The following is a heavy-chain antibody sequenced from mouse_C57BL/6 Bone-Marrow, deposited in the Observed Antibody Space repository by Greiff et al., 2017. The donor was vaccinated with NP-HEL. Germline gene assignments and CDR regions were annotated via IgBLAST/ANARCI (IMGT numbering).Heavy chain of an antibody. CDR3: ASLLLWFAY. CDR2: ISDGGSYT. V-gene: IGHV5-4*03. D-gene: IGHD2-1*01. CDR1: GFTFSSYA. J-gene: IGHJ3*01. Sequence: EVMLVESGGGLVKPGGSLKLSCAASGFTFSSYAMSWVRQTPEKRLEWVATISDGGSYTYYPDNVKGRFTISRDNAKNNLYLQMSHLKSEDTAMYYCASLLLWFAYWGQGTRVTVSA.